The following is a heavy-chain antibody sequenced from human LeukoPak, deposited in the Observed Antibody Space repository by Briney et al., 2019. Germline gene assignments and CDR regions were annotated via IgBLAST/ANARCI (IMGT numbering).Heavy chain of an antibody. D-gene: IGHD1-1*01. CDR1: GFTFSNFW. J-gene: IGHJ4*02. Sequence: PGGSLRLSCAVSGFTFSNFWMSWVRQAPGRWLEWVANIHPEGNEKYHVESVKGRFTISRDNTKNLLFLQMNGLRVEDTAVYYCARGDDFSGDHWGQGTLVTVSS. CDR2: IHPEGNEK. CDR3: ARGDDFSGDH. V-gene: IGHV3-7*04.